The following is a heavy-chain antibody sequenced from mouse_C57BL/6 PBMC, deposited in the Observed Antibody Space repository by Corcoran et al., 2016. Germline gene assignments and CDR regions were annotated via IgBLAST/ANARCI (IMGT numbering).Heavy chain of an antibody. CDR1: GYTFTSYW. J-gene: IGHJ2*01. V-gene: IGHV1-72*01. Sequence: QVQLQQPGAELVKPGASVKLSCKASGYTFTSYWMQWVKQRPGRGLEWIGRIDPNSGGTKYNEKFKSKATLTVDKPSSTAYMQLSSLTSEDYAVYYCARVPSIYYYGSSLVFDYWGQCTTLTVSS. CDR2: IDPNSGGT. D-gene: IGHD1-1*01. CDR3: ARVPSIYYYGSSLVFDY.